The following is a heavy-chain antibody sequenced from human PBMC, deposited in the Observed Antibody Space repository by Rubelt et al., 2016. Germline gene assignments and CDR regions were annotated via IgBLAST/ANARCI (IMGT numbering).Heavy chain of an antibody. D-gene: IGHD1-26*01. J-gene: IGHJ4*02. CDR1: GFTFSDHY. CDR3: ARNGPGNGIVGATFDC. Sequence: QVQLVESGGGLVKPGGSLRLSCADSGFTFSDHYMSWIRQAPGKGLEWVSYMSSSGSYTNYATSGKGRFTISRNNANNSQYLQMDSLRAEDTAVYYGARNGPGNGIVGATFDCWGQGTLVIVSS. V-gene: IGHV3-11*05. CDR2: MSSSGSYT.